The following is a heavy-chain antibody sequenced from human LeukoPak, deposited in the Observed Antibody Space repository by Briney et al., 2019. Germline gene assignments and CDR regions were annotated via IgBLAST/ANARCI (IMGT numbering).Heavy chain of an antibody. Sequence: GGSLRLSCAVSGFTFSTYAMSWVRQAPGKGLEWVSFISGSGGGTYYADSVKGRFSISRDTSKNTLYLQMSSLGAEDTAIYYCAKDVSGRGATYFDYWGQGTLVTVSS. D-gene: IGHD5-24*01. CDR2: ISGSGGGT. J-gene: IGHJ4*02. CDR1: GFTFSTYA. CDR3: AKDVSGRGATYFDY. V-gene: IGHV3-23*01.